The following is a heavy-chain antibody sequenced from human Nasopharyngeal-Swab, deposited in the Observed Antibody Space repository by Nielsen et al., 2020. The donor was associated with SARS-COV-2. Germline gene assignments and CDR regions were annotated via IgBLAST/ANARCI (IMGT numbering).Heavy chain of an antibody. V-gene: IGHV1-24*01. CDR1: GYTLTELS. Sequence: ASVKVSCKVSGYTLTELSMHWVRQAPGKGLEWMGGFDPEDGETNYAQKFQGRVTMTEDTSTDTAYMELSSLRSEDTAVYYCATGPAYYYYYGMDVWGQGTTLIVS. CDR2: FDPEDGET. J-gene: IGHJ6*02. CDR3: ATGPAYYYYYGMDV.